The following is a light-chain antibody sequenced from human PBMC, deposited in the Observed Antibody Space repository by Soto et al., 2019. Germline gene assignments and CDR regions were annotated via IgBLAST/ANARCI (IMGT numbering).Light chain of an antibody. CDR1: SSDVGAFDS. V-gene: IGLV2-8*01. J-gene: IGLJ1*01. Sequence: QSALTQPPSASGSPGQSVTISCTGSSSDVGAFDSVSWYQQHPHKAPQIIIYEVSKRPSGVPDRFSGSKSGNTAFLTVSGLQADDEADYFCSSYAGRNNYVFGTGTKLTVL. CDR2: EVS. CDR3: SSYAGRNNYV.